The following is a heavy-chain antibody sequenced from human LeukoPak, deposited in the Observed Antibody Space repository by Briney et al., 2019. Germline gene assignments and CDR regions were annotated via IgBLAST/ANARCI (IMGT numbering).Heavy chain of an antibody. CDR2: IYPGDSDT. V-gene: IGHV5-51*01. D-gene: IGHD5-18*01. Sequence: GESLKISCKGSGYSFTSYWIGWLRHMPGKGLQWMRIIYPGDSDTSYSPSFQGQVTISADKSISTAYLQWSSLKASDTAMYYCARLFFQPGKKSGYSYGPLQYYYYYYMDVWGKGTTVTVSS. CDR3: ARLFFQPGKKSGYSYGPLQYYYYYYMDV. J-gene: IGHJ6*03. CDR1: GYSFTSYW.